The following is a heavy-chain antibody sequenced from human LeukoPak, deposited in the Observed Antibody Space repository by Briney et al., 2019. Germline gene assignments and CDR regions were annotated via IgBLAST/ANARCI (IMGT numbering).Heavy chain of an antibody. CDR1: GGFFNSYY. Sequence: SETLSLTCTVSGGFFNSYYWSWIRQSPGKGLEWIGYIYYSGSTKYNPSLKSRVTISLDTSKNQFSLKLTSVTAADTAVYYCVRPPQFSSGWYVYFDYWGRGTLVTVSS. V-gene: IGHV4-59*08. J-gene: IGHJ4*02. D-gene: IGHD6-19*01. CDR3: VRPPQFSSGWYVYFDY. CDR2: IYYSGST.